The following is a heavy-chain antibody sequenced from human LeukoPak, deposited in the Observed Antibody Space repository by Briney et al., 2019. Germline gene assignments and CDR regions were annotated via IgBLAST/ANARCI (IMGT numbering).Heavy chain of an antibody. CDR3: AKGPSISAVGYFDY. D-gene: IGHD6-13*01. Sequence: GGSLRLPCAASGFTFSSYAMSWVRKAPGKGLEWVSIMSGSGNITYYADSVKGRFTISRDNSKNTLYLQMNSLRAEDTAVYYCAKGPSISAVGYFDYWGQGTLVTVSS. CDR1: GFTFSSYA. V-gene: IGHV3-23*01. J-gene: IGHJ4*02. CDR2: MSGSGNIT.